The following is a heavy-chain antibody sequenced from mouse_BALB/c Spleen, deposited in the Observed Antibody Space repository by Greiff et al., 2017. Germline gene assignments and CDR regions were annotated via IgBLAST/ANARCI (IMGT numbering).Heavy chain of an antibody. CDR3: ARDKGADY. J-gene: IGHJ4*01. D-gene: IGHD3-1*01. V-gene: IGHV7-3*02. Sequence: EVKVEESGGGLVQPGGSLRLSCATSGFTFTDHYMSWVRQPPGKALEWLGFIRNKANGYTTEYSASVKGRFTISRDNSQSILYLQMNTLRAEDSATYYCARDKGADYWGQGTSVTVSS. CDR1: GFTFTDHY. CDR2: IRNKANGYTT.